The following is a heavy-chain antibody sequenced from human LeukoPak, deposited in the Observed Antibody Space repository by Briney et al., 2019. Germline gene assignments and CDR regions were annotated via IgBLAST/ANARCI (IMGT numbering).Heavy chain of an antibody. Sequence: PGGSLRLSCTVSGFTVSSNSMSWVRQAPGKGLEWVANIKQDGSEKYYVDSVKGRFTISRDNAKNSLYLQMNSLRAEDTAVYYCARDNPPSSSWYHWFDPWGQGTLVTVSS. V-gene: IGHV3-7*01. J-gene: IGHJ5*02. CDR2: IKQDGSEK. CDR3: ARDNPPSSSWYHWFDP. D-gene: IGHD6-13*01. CDR1: GFTVSSNS.